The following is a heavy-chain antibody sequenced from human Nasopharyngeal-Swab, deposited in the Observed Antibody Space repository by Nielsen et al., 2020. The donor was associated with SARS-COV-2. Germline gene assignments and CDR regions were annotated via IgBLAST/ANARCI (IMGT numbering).Heavy chain of an antibody. V-gene: IGHV3-48*03. CDR1: GFTFSSYE. Sequence: GGSLRLSCAASGFTFSSYEMNWVRQAPGKGLEWVSYISSSGSTIYYADSVKGRFTISRDNAKNSLYLQMNSLRAEDTAVYYCARVLGLGSNWFDPWGQGTLVHRLL. CDR2: ISSSGSTI. D-gene: IGHD3-16*01. J-gene: IGHJ5*02. CDR3: ARVLGLGSNWFDP.